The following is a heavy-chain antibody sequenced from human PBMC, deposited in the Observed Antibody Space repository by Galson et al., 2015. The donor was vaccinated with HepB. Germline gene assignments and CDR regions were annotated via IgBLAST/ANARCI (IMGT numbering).Heavy chain of an antibody. CDR2: ISSKTEGGTI. D-gene: IGHD2-2*01. Sequence: SLRLSCAVSRFTINNAWMSWVRQAPGKGLEWVGRISSKTEGGTIDYAAPVKGRFTISRDDSKNMLYLQMNSLKTEDTAVHYCVTMTALVVGAAGGYWGQGTLVTVS. V-gene: IGHV3-15*01. CDR3: VTMTALVVGAAGGY. CDR1: RFTINNAW. J-gene: IGHJ4*02.